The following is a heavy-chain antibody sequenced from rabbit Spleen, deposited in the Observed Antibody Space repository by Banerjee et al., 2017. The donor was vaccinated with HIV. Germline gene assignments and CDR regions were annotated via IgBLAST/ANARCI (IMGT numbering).Heavy chain of an antibody. CDR3: ARFYAGYGDFGFAAM. D-gene: IGHD7-1*01. CDR1: GFSFSSDYY. J-gene: IGHJ6*01. Sequence: QEQLVESGGGLVQPEGSLTLTCTASGFSFSSDYYMCWVRQAPGKGLECGACIYAGNSDSTYYANWAKGRLTISKASSTTVTLQMTSLTVADTATYFCARFYAGYGDFGFAAMWGPGTLVTVS. CDR2: IYAGNSDST. V-gene: IGHV1S45*01.